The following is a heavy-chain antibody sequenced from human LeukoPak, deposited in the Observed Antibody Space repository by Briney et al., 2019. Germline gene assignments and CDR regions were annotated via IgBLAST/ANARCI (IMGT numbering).Heavy chain of an antibody. Sequence: PSQTLSLTCTVSGASLSSGSYYWSWIRQPAGKGLEWIGRIYTSGSTNYNPSLKSRVTISVDTAKNQFSLKLSSVTAADTAVYYCARLITLVRGTRLNWFDPWGQGTLVTVSS. V-gene: IGHV4-61*02. CDR2: IYTSGST. CDR3: ARLITLVRGTRLNWFDP. J-gene: IGHJ5*02. D-gene: IGHD3-10*01. CDR1: GASLSSGSYY.